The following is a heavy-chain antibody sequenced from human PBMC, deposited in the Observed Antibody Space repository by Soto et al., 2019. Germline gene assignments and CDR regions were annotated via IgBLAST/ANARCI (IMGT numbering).Heavy chain of an antibody. CDR1: GFAFSSYG. CDR3: ARGIAGAGTGVDY. D-gene: IGHD6-13*01. Sequence: QVQLVESGGGVVQPGRSLRLSCAASGFAFSSYGMHWVRQAPGKGLEWVAVIWFDGSIKYYGDSAKGRFTISRDNSKNTLYLEINSLRGEDTAVYYCARGIAGAGTGVDYWGQGTLVTVSS. V-gene: IGHV3-33*01. J-gene: IGHJ4*02. CDR2: IWFDGSIK.